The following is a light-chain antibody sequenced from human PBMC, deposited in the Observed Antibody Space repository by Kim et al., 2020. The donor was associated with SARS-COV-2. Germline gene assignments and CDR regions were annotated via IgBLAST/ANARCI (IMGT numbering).Light chain of an antibody. J-gene: IGKJ4*01. CDR3: MKGINLPLT. CDR2: KVS. Sequence: IEMTQTPLSLSVTPGQPASISCQSSQSLRHSDGETYLYWYLQKPGQSPQLLIYKVSSRFSGVPDRFSGSGSVTDITLKISRVEAEDVWVYYCMKGINLPLTFGGGTKGEIK. V-gene: IGKV2-29*02. CDR1: QSLRHSDGETY.